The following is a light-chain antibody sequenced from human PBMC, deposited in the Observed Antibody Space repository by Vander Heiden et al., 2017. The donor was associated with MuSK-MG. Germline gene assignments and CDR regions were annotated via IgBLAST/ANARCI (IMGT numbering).Light chain of an antibody. J-gene: IGKJ4*01. V-gene: IGKV1-39*01. CDR2: AAS. CDR3: QQTDSIPLT. Sequence: DIPMAQSPSSLSASVGDRVAITCRASQSINNFLNWYQQKPGKAPKLLIFAASNLQSGVPSRFSGSGSGTDFTLTIAKLQPEDFATYFCQQTDSIPLTFGGGTTVEIK. CDR1: QSINNF.